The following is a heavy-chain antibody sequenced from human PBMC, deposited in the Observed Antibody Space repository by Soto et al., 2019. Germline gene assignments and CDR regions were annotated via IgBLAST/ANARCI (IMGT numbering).Heavy chain of an antibody. CDR2: IKSKTDGGTA. D-gene: IGHD2-15*01. J-gene: IGHJ6*02. CDR1: GLTFSNAW. CDR3: TAQNCSGGSCYSGYYYYGLDV. Sequence: EVQLVESGGGWVKPGGSLRLSCAASGLTFSNAWMNWVRQAPGKGLEWVGRIKSKTDGGTADYAAPVKGRFTISRDDSKNTLYLQMDSLITEDTAVYYCTAQNCSGGSCYSGYYYYGLDVWGQGTTVSVSS. V-gene: IGHV3-15*07.